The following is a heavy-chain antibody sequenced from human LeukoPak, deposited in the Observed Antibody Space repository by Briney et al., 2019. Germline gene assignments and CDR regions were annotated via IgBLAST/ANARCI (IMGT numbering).Heavy chain of an antibody. Sequence: GGSLRLSCAASGFTFSSYAMSWVRQAPGKGLEWVSAISGSGGSTYYADSVKGRFTISRDNSKNTLYLQMNSLRAEDTAVYYCARDHGFGGSYGLGHNWFDPWGQGTLVTVSS. CDR2: ISGSGGST. V-gene: IGHV3-23*01. CDR3: ARDHGFGGSYGLGHNWFDP. J-gene: IGHJ5*02. CDR1: GFTFSSYA. D-gene: IGHD1-26*01.